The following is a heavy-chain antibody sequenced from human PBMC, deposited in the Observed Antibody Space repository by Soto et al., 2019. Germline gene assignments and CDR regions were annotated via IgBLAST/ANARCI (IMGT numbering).Heavy chain of an antibody. V-gene: IGHV3-33*01. Sequence: VQLVESGGGVVQPGRSLRLSCAASGFTFRTYGMYWVRQAPGKGLEWVAVIWYDASNKYYADSVKGRFTISRDNSENTLYLQMNSLRAEDTAVYYCARGRVAGGELDLWGQGTRVTVSS. CDR2: IWYDASNK. D-gene: IGHD6-19*01. CDR1: GFTFRTYG. CDR3: ARGRVAGGELDL. J-gene: IGHJ4*02.